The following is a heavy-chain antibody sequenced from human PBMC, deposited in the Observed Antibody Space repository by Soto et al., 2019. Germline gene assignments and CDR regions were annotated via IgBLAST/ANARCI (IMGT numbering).Heavy chain of an antibody. J-gene: IGHJ4*02. CDR3: ARGDCSGGSCYDHFDY. Sequence: LSLTCAASGFTFSSYSMNWVRQAPGKGLEWVSSISSSSSYIYYADSVKGRFTISRDNAKNSLYLQMNSLRAEDTAVYYCARGDCSGGSCYDHFDYWGQGTLVTVSS. CDR1: GFTFSSYS. V-gene: IGHV3-21*01. CDR2: ISSSSSYI. D-gene: IGHD2-15*01.